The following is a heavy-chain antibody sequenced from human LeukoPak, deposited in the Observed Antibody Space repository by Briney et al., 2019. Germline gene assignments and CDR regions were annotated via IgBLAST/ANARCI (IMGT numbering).Heavy chain of an antibody. Sequence: SETLSLTCAVYGGSFSGYYWSWIRQPPGKGLEWIGEINHSGSTNYNPSLKSRVTISVDTSKNQFSLKLSSVTAADTAVYYCARAVSLGEFDYWGQGTLVTVSS. J-gene: IGHJ4*02. V-gene: IGHV4-34*01. CDR2: INHSGST. CDR3: ARAVSLGEFDY. D-gene: IGHD3-10*01. CDR1: GGSFSGYY.